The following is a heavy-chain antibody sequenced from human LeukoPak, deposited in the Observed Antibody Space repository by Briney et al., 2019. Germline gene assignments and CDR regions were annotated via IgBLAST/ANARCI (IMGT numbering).Heavy chain of an antibody. J-gene: IGHJ4*02. CDR1: GFTLSNYG. Sequence: GRSLRLSCAASGFTLSNYGIHWVRQAPGKGLEWVAVISYDGNNKYYADSVKGRFTISRDNSKNTLFLQMNSLRAEDTAVYYCAKGVDYCSGGSCPADYWGPGTLVTVSS. V-gene: IGHV3-30*18. CDR3: AKGVDYCSGGSCPADY. D-gene: IGHD2-15*01. CDR2: ISYDGNNK.